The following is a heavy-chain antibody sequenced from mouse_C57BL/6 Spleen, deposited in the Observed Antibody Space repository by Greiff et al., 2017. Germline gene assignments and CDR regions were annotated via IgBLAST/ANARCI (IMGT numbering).Heavy chain of an antibody. D-gene: IGHD2-4*01. CDR1: GYTFTSYG. V-gene: IGHV1-81*01. J-gene: IGHJ4*01. Sequence: VQLQQSGAELARPGASVKLSCKASGYTFTSYGISWVKQRTGQGLEWIGEIYPRSGNTYYNEKFKGKATPTADKSSSTAYMELRSLTSEDSAVYFCARGGDYDGYYAMDYWGQGTSVTVSS. CDR3: ARGGDYDGYYAMDY. CDR2: IYPRSGNT.